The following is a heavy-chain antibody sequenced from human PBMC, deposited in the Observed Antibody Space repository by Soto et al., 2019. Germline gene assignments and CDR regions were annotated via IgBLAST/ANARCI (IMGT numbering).Heavy chain of an antibody. J-gene: IGHJ4*02. CDR1: GFTFSSYG. D-gene: IGHD6-13*01. CDR3: AKDLGYSSSWYEAFDY. V-gene: IGHV3-33*06. CDR2: IWYDGSNK. Sequence: QVQLVESGGGVVQPGRSLRLSCAASGFTFSSYGMHWVRQAPGKGLEWVAVIWYDGSNKYYADSVKGRFTISRDNSKNTLYLQMNSLRAEDTAVYYCAKDLGYSSSWYEAFDYWGQGTLVTVSS.